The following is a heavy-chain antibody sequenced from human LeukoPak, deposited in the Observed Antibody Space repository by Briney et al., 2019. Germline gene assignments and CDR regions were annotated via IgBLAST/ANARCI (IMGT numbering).Heavy chain of an antibody. CDR1: GYRFTSYW. Sequence: GESLKISCKGSGYRFTSYWIGWVRPMPGKGLEWMGIIDPGDSDTRYSPSFECQVTISADKSITTAYLQWSRLKASDTAMYYCARQSRVSGSWYIIDYWGQGTLVTVSS. J-gene: IGHJ4*02. CDR2: IDPGDSDT. CDR3: ARQSRVSGSWYIIDY. D-gene: IGHD6-13*01. V-gene: IGHV5-51*01.